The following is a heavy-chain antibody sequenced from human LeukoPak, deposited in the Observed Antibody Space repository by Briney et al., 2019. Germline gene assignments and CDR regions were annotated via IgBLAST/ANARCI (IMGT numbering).Heavy chain of an antibody. CDR1: GYTFTSYA. D-gene: IGHD2-2*01. J-gene: IGHJ4*02. CDR2: INTKTGDP. V-gene: IGHV7-4-1*02. CDR3: ARGGGGAVVPAL. Sequence: ASVKVSCKASGYTFTSYAIHWVRQAPGQGLEWMGWINTKTGDPTYGQGFTGRFVFSLETSVSTAYLQINSLKAEDTAVYYCARGGGGAVVPALWGQGTLVTVSS.